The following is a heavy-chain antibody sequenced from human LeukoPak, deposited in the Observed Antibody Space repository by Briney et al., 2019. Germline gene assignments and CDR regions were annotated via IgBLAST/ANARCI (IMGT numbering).Heavy chain of an antibody. Sequence: SETLSLTCAVSGYSISSGYYWGWIRQPPGKGLEWIGSMYHSGSTYYNPSLKSRVTISADTSKNQFSLKLSSVTAADTAVYYCARGPRVDTSIVPPYYYMDHWGQGTTVTVSS. CDR2: MYHSGST. D-gene: IGHD5-18*01. CDR1: GYSISSGYY. CDR3: ARGPRVDTSIVPPYYYMDH. J-gene: IGHJ6*03. V-gene: IGHV4-38-2*01.